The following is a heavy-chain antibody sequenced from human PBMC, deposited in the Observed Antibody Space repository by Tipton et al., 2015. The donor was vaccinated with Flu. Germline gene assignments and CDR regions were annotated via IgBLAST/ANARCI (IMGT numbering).Heavy chain of an antibody. Sequence: TLSLTCSVSGASISSGGNSWSWIRQPPGKGLEWIGFINYNGGTDYNPSLKSRVTISVDTSKNQFSLRLSSVTAADTAVYYCARAPYSDYDTSGSSFDYWGQGTLVTVSS. D-gene: IGHD3-22*01. CDR3: ARAPYSDYDTSGSSFDY. CDR1: GASISSGGNS. J-gene: IGHJ4*02. V-gene: IGHV4-61*08. CDR2: INYNGGT.